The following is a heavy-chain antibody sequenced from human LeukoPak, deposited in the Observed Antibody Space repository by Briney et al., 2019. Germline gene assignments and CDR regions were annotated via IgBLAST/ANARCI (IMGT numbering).Heavy chain of an antibody. D-gene: IGHD3-3*01. Sequence: GGSLRLSCAASGFTFSSYGMHWVRQAPGKGLEWVAVIWYDGSNKYYADSVKGRFTISRDNSKSTLYLQMNSLRAEDTAVYYCARERFLEWLTNYYYYGMDVWGQGTTVTVSS. V-gene: IGHV3-33*01. J-gene: IGHJ6*02. CDR1: GFTFSSYG. CDR3: ARERFLEWLTNYYYYGMDV. CDR2: IWYDGSNK.